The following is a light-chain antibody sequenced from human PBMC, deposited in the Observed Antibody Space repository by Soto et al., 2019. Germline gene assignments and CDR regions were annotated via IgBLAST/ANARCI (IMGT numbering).Light chain of an antibody. J-gene: IGKJ2*01. CDR1: QYVSSY. CDR2: ATS. CDR3: QQSSNTPVT. Sequence: DIHMTQSPSSLSAFVGDRVTITCRASQYVSSYLNWYQQKPGKAPKLLIYATSILRSGVPSRFSGSGSGTDFTLTINSLQPEDFATYHCQQSSNTPVTFGQGTRLEIE. V-gene: IGKV1-39*01.